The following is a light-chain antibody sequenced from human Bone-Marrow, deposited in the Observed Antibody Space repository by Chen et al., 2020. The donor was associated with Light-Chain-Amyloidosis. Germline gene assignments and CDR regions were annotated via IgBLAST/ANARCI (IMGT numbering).Light chain of an antibody. CDR2: DDS. Sequence: SYVLTQPSSLSVAPGQMATIACGGNNIGSTSVHWYQQTPGQAPLLVVYDDSDRPSGIPERLSGSNSGNTATLTISRVEAGDEADYYCQVWDRSSDRPVFGGGTKLTVL. CDR3: QVWDRSSDRPV. V-gene: IGLV3-21*02. J-gene: IGLJ3*02. CDR1: NIGSTS.